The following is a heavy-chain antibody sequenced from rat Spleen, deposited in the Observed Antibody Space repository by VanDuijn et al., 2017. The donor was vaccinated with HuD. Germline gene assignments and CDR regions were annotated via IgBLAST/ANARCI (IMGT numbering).Heavy chain of an antibody. D-gene: IGHD1-9*01. CDR3: ARQRHTMGITGDYFDY. CDR2: INSAGTT. Sequence: EVQLQESGPGLVKPSQSLSLTCSVSGHSISSTYRWNWIRKFPGNKLEWMGYINSAGTTIYSPSLKSRISITRDTSKNQFFLQVNSVTTDDTATYYCARQRHTMGITGDYFDYWGQGVMVTVSS. J-gene: IGHJ2*01. V-gene: IGHV3-3*01. CDR1: GHSISSTYR.